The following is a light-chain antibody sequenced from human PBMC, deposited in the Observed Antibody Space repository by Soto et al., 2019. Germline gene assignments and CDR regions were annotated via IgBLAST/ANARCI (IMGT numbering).Light chain of an antibody. CDR3: QSYDSSLSGGV. CDR2: GNI. V-gene: IGLV1-40*01. J-gene: IGLJ3*02. CDR1: SSNIGAGYD. Sequence: QSALTQPPSVSGAPGQRVTISCTGSSSNIGAGYDVHWYQQLPGTAPKLLIYGNINRPSGVPDRFSGSKSGTSASLAITGLQAEDEADYYCQSYDSSLSGGVFGGGTKVTVL.